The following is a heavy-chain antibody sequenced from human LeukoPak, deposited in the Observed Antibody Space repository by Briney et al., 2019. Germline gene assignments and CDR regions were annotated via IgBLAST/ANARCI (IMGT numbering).Heavy chain of an antibody. CDR2: IIPIFGTA. V-gene: IGHV1-69*06. CDR3: ARSPPLAYFDL. Sequence: SVKVSCTASGGSFNSYAISWVRQAPGQGLEWMGGIIPIFGTANYAQKFQGRVTITADKSTNTAYMELSSLRSEDTAVYYCARSPPLAYFDLWGRGTLVTVSS. J-gene: IGHJ2*01. CDR1: GGSFNSYA.